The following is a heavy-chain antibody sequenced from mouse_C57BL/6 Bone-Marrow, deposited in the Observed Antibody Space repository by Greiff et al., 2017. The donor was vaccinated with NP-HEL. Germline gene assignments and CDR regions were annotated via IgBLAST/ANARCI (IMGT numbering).Heavy chain of an antibody. J-gene: IGHJ2*01. Sequence: QVTLKVCGPGILQSSQTLSLTCSFSGFSLSTSGMGVSWIRQPSGKGLEWLAHIYWDDDKRYNPSLKSRLTISKDTSRNQVFLKITSVDTADTATYYCARDYDYFDYWGQGTTLTVSS. CDR2: IYWDDDK. CDR1: GFSLSTSGMG. V-gene: IGHV8-12*01. D-gene: IGHD2-4*01. CDR3: ARDYDYFDY.